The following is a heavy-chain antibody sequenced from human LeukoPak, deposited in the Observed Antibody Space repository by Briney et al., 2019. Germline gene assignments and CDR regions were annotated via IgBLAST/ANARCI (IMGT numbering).Heavy chain of an antibody. V-gene: IGHV4-34*01. D-gene: IGHD3-10*01. CDR3: ARGRNTYYYGSGSLDY. J-gene: IGHJ4*02. Sequence: PSETLSLTCAVYGGSFSGYYWSWIRQPPGKGLEWIGEINHSGSTNYNPSLKSRVTISVDTSKNQFSLKLSSVTAADTAVYYCARGRNTYYYGSGSLDYWGQGTLVTASS. CDR1: GGSFSGYY. CDR2: INHSGST.